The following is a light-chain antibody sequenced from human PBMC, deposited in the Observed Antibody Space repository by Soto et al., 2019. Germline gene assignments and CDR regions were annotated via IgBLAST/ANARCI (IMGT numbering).Light chain of an antibody. Sequence: QSVLTQPPSESAAPGATVTIPCSGRSSNIGNNFVSWYQQLPGTVPKLLIYDNNKRPSGIPDRFSGSKSGTSAILAITGLQTGDEADYFCGTWDTSLRSVVFGGGTKLTVL. J-gene: IGLJ3*02. V-gene: IGLV1-51*01. CDR3: GTWDTSLRSVV. CDR2: DNN. CDR1: SSNIGNNF.